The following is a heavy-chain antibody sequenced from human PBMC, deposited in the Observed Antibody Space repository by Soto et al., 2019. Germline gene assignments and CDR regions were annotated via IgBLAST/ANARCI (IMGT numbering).Heavy chain of an antibody. J-gene: IGHJ6*02. CDR3: ASDSLHDIFLGSSYQYYYGMDV. CDR2: ISAYNGNT. CDR1: GYTFTSYG. V-gene: IGHV1-18*01. Sequence: GASVKVSCKASGYTFTSYGISWVRQAPGQGLEWMGWISAYNGNTNYAQKLQGRVTMTTDTSTSTAYMELRSLRSDETAVYYCASDSLHDIFLGSSYQYYYGMDVWGQGNTVTVS. D-gene: IGHD3-9*01.